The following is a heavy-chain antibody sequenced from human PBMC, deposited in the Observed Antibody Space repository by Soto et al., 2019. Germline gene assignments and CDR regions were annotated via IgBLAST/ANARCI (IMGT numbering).Heavy chain of an antibody. J-gene: IGHJ4*02. D-gene: IGHD3-22*01. CDR3: TTDSPLTYYYDSSGDY. CDR1: GFTFSNAW. CDR2: IKSKTDGGTT. Sequence: EVQLVESGGGLVKPGGSLRLSCAASGFTFSNAWMSWVRQAPGKGLEWVGRIKSKTDGGTTDYAAPVKGRFTISRDDSKNTLYLLMNSLKTEDTAVYYCTTDSPLTYYYDSSGDYWGQGTLVTVSS. V-gene: IGHV3-15*01.